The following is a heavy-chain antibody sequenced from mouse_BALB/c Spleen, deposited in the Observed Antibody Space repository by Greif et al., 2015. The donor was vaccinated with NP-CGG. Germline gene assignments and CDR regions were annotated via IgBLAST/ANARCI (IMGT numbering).Heavy chain of an antibody. CDR1: GFTFSSYG. CDR3: ARQKGVDD. CDR2: ISSGGSYT. J-gene: IGHJ2*01. Sequence: EVQLVESGGDLVKPGGSLKLSCAASGFTFSSYGMSWVRQTPDKRLEWVATISSGGSYTYYPDSVKGRFTISRDNAKNPLYLQMSSLKSEDTAMYYCARQKGVDDWGQGTTRTVAS. V-gene: IGHV5-6*01.